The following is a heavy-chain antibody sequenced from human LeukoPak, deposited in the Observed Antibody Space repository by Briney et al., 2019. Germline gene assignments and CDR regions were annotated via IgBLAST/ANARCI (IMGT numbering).Heavy chain of an antibody. V-gene: IGHV3-72*01. D-gene: IGHD3-3*01. Sequence: GGSLRLSCAASGFTFSDHYMDWVRQAPGKGLEWVGRTRNKANSYTTEYAASVKGRFTISRDDSKNSLYLQMNSLKTEDTAVYYCARETIFGVVTYYYYYYGMDVWGQGTTVTVSS. CDR2: TRNKANSYTT. CDR3: ARETIFGVVTYYYYYYGMDV. CDR1: GFTFSDHY. J-gene: IGHJ6*02.